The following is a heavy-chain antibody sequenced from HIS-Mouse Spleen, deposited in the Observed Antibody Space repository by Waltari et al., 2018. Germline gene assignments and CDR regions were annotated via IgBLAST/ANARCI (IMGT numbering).Heavy chain of an antibody. J-gene: IGHJ3*02. CDR2: TYYRYKWYN. CDR1: VSSNSAD. D-gene: IGHD6-19*01. V-gene: IGHV6-1*01. CDR3: ARTGGVYSSGWNALDI. Sequence: VSSNSADWNWISQSPSRGHEWLGRTYYRYKWYNDYAVSVKSRININPETSKNQFFLQLNSVTPEETAVYYCARTGGVYSSGWNALDIWGQGTMVTVSS.